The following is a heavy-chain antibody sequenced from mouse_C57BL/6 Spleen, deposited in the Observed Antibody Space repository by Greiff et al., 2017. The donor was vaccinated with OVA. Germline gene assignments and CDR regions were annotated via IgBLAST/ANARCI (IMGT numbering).Heavy chain of an antibody. CDR1: GYSFTGYY. V-gene: IGHV1-42*01. CDR3: ARWEYDVYAIDY. Sequence: EVQLQQSGPELVKPGASVKISCKASGYSFTGYYMNWVKQSPEKGLEWIGKINPSTGGTTYNQKFKAKATLTVDKSSSTAYMQLRSLTSEDSAVYYCARWEYDVYAIDYWGQGTSVTVSS. J-gene: IGHJ4*01. D-gene: IGHD2-14*01. CDR2: INPSTGGT.